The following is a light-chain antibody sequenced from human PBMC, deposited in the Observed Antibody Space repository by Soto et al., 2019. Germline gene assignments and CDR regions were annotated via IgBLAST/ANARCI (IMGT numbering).Light chain of an antibody. CDR2: GAS. CDR3: QQYNNWPLS. CDR1: QSVSSN. Sequence: EIVMTQSPATLSVSPGERATLSCRASQSVSSNLAWYQQKPGQAPRLLIYGASTRATGIPARFSGSGSGTEFTLIISSLQSEDFAVYYCQQYNNWPLSFGPGTKVDIK. V-gene: IGKV3-15*01. J-gene: IGKJ3*01.